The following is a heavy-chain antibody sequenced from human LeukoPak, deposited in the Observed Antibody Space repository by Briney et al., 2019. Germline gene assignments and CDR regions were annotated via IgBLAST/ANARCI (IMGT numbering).Heavy chain of an antibody. CDR2: IYTSGST. CDR3: ARDHIVVVTATGWFDP. V-gene: IGHV4-4*07. J-gene: IGHJ5*02. CDR1: GGSISSYY. D-gene: IGHD2-21*02. Sequence: KPSATLSLTCTVSGGSISSYYWSWIRQPAGKGLEWIGRIYTSGSTNYNPSLKSRVTMSVDTSKNQFSLKLSSVTAADTAVYYCARDHIVVVTATGWFDPWGQGTLVTVSS.